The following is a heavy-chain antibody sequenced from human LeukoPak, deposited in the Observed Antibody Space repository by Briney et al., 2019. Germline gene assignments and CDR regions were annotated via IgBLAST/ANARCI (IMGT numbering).Heavy chain of an antibody. D-gene: IGHD3-22*01. Sequence: ASVKVSCKASGYTFTSYGISWVRQAPGQGLEWMGWISACNGNTNYAQKLQGRVTMTTDTSTSTAYMELRSLRSDDTAVYYCASSGEGYDSSGYQFDYWGQGTLVTVSS. J-gene: IGHJ4*02. CDR2: ISACNGNT. CDR1: GYTFTSYG. V-gene: IGHV1-18*01. CDR3: ASSGEGYDSSGYQFDY.